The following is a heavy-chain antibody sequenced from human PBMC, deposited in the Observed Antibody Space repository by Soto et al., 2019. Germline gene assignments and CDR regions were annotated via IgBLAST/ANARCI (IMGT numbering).Heavy chain of an antibody. Sequence: SETLSLTCTVSGGSISSYYWSWIRQPPGKGLEWIGYIYYSGSTNYNPSLKSRVTISVDTSKNQFSLKLSSVTAADTAVYYCARLSPYTEQLAQTNNYYYYYMDVWGKGTTVTVSS. CDR2: IYYSGST. V-gene: IGHV4-59*08. CDR1: GGSISSYY. CDR3: ARLSPYTEQLAQTNNYYYYYMDV. J-gene: IGHJ6*03. D-gene: IGHD6-13*01.